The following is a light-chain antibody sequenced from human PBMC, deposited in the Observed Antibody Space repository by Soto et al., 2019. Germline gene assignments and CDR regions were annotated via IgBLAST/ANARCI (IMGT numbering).Light chain of an antibody. V-gene: IGLV2-23*01. CDR2: ETS. CDR1: SSDFGSYKF. Sequence: QSVLTQPASVSGSPGQLVTISCTGTSSDFGSYKFVSWYQHHPGKVPKVIIYETSKRPSGVSDRFSGSKSGNTASLTISGLQAEDEADYYCFSFTSTNTHVFGSGTKVTVL. CDR3: FSFTSTNTHV. J-gene: IGLJ1*01.